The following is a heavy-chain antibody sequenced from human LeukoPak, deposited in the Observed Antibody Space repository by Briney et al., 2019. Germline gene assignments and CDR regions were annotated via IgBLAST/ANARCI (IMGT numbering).Heavy chain of an antibody. D-gene: IGHD6-13*01. CDR1: GFTLSNYW. J-gene: IGHJ3*02. V-gene: IGHV3-7*01. CDR3: ARILSSSHAFDI. CDR2: IKKDGSEK. Sequence: PGGSLRLSCAASGFTLSNYWMAWVRQAPGKGLEWVANIKKDGSEKNYVDSVKGRFTIYTDNAKNSLYLQMNSLRAEDTAVYYCARILSSSHAFDIWGQGTMVTVSS.